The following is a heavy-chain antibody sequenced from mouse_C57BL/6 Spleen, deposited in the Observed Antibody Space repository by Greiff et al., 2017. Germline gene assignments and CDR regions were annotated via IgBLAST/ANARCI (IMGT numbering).Heavy chain of an antibody. Sequence: QVQLQQPGAELVKPGASVKLSCKASGYTFTSYWMHWVKQRPGQGLEWIGMIHPNSGSTNYNEKFKSKATLTVDKSSSTAYMQLSSLTSEDSAVYYCARGGIITTVVAVDYWGKGTTLTVSS. V-gene: IGHV1-64*01. D-gene: IGHD1-1*01. J-gene: IGHJ2*01. CDR3: ARGGIITTVVAVDY. CDR1: GYTFTSYW. CDR2: IHPNSGST.